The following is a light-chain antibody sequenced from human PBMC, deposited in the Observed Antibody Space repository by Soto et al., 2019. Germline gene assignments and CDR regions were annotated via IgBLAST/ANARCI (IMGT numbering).Light chain of an antibody. CDR2: DAS. V-gene: IGKV1-5*03. CDR1: QCISNW. CDR3: QQYNRYSVH. Sequence: DIQLTQSPSTLSASVGDRVTITCRASQCISNWVVWYQQKPGKAPKFLIYDASTLESGVPSRFSGSGYGTEFTLTISSLQPEDFATYYCQQYNRYSVHFGGGTKVEMK. J-gene: IGKJ4*01.